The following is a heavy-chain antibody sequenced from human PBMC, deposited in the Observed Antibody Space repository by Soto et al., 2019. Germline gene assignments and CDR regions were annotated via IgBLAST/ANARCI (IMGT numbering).Heavy chain of an antibody. V-gene: IGHV1-69*13. J-gene: IGHJ5*02. Sequence: SVKVSCKASGGTFSSYAISWVRQAPGQGLEWMGGIIPIFGTANYAQKFQGRVTVTADESTSTAYMELSSLRSEDTAVYYCARTHIVVVTASYNWFDPWGQGTLVTVSS. D-gene: IGHD2-21*02. CDR1: GGTFSSYA. CDR2: IIPIFGTA. CDR3: ARTHIVVVTASYNWFDP.